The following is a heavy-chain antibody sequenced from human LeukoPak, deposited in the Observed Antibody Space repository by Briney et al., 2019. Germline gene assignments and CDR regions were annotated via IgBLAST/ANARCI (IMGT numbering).Heavy chain of an antibody. Sequence: PSETLSLTCTVSGGSISSGGYYWSWIRQPPGKGLEWIGYIYYSGSTYYNPSLKSRVTISVDTSKNQFSLKLSSVTAADTAVYYCARLSDYGGNSYDFDYWGQGTLVTVSS. CDR2: IYYSGST. J-gene: IGHJ4*02. CDR1: GGSISSGGYY. CDR3: ARLSDYGGNSYDFDY. D-gene: IGHD4-23*01. V-gene: IGHV4-30-4*01.